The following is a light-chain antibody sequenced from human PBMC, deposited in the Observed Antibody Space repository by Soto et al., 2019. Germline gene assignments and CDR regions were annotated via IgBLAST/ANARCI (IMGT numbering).Light chain of an antibody. J-gene: IGKJ3*01. CDR2: DAS. CDR1: QSVSSK. V-gene: IGKV3-11*01. CDR3: QQRSNWPLT. Sequence: EIVMTQSPATLSVSPGERASLSCRASQSVSSKVAWYQQKPGQAPRLLIYDASNRATGIPARFSGSGSGTDFTLTISSLEPEDFAVYYCQQRSNWPLTFGPGTKVDIK.